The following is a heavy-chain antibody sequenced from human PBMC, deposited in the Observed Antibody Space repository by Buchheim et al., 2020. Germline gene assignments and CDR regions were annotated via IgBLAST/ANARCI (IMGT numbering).Heavy chain of an antibody. Sequence: EVQLVESGGGLVQPGGSLRLSCAASGITFSSHWMSWVRQAPGKGPEWVAIIKQDGSEQFYVDSVKGRFTISRDNAKNSLYLQMHSLRAEDTAVYYCVRGSGWLHDYWGQGTL. V-gene: IGHV3-7*01. CDR3: VRGSGWLHDY. CDR2: IKQDGSEQ. CDR1: GITFSSHW. J-gene: IGHJ4*02. D-gene: IGHD6-19*01.